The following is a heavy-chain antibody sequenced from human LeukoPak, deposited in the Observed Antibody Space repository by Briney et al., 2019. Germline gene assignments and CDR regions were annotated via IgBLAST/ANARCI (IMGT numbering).Heavy chain of an antibody. D-gene: IGHD6-6*01. CDR1: GFGFSNFW. J-gene: IGHJ4*02. Sequence: GSLRLSCAASGFGFSNFWMSWVRQAPGKGPEWVSFISTSSSYIYYADSVKGRFTISRDNAKNSLYLQMNSLRAEDTAVYYCARGEWSSSPFDYWGQGTLVTVSS. CDR3: ARGEWSSSPFDY. CDR2: ISTSSSYI. V-gene: IGHV3-21*01.